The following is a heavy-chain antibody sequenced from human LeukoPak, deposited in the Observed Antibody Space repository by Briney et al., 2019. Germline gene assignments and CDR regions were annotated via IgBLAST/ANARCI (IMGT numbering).Heavy chain of an antibody. CDR2: INHSGST. J-gene: IGHJ4*02. CDR3: ARGPGVTGTIGFDY. Sequence: NPSETLSLTCAVYGGSFSGYYWSWIRQPPGKGLEWVGEINHSGSTNYNPSLKSRVPISVVTSKNQFSLKLSSVTAADTAVYYCARGPGVTGTIGFDYWGQGTLVTVSS. V-gene: IGHV4-34*01. D-gene: IGHD1-7*01. CDR1: GGSFSGYY.